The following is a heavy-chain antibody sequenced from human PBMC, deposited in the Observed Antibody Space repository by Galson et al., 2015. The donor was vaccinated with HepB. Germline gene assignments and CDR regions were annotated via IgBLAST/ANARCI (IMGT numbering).Heavy chain of an antibody. D-gene: IGHD3-22*01. J-gene: IGHJ5*02. V-gene: IGHV3-21*01. Sequence: LRLSCAASGFTFSSYSMNWVRQAPGKGLEWVSSISSSSSYIYYADSVKGRFTISRDNAKNSLYLQMNSLRAEDTAVYYCARNGHYDSSGYFSWGQGTLVTVSS. CDR1: GFTFSSYS. CDR2: ISSSSSYI. CDR3: ARNGHYDSSGYFS.